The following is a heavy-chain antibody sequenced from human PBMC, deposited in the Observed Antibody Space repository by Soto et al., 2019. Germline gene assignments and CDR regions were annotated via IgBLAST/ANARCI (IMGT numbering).Heavy chain of an antibody. V-gene: IGHV4-59*08. D-gene: IGHD6-6*01. CDR3: AFAISSIAARPPYYYYYMDV. CDR1: GGSISSYY. Sequence: PSETLSLTCTVSGGSISSYYWSWIRQPPGKGLEWIGYIYYSGSTNYNPSLKSRVTISVDTSKNQFSLKLSSVTAADTAVYYFAFAISSIAARPPYYYYYMDVWGKGTTVTVSS. J-gene: IGHJ6*03. CDR2: IYYSGST.